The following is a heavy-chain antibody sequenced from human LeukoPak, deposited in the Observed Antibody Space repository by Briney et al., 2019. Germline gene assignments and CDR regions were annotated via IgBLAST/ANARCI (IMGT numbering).Heavy chain of an antibody. CDR2: IIPIFGTA. V-gene: IGHV1-69*13. D-gene: IGHD1-26*01. CDR1: GVTFSSYA. J-gene: IGHJ5*02. CDR3: ARGGVGATVFTLNWFDP. Sequence: ASVKISCKASGVTFSSYAISWVRQAPGQGLEWMGGIIPIFGTANYAQKFQGRVTITADESTSTAYMELSSLRSEDTAVYYCARGGVGATVFTLNWFDPWGQGTLVTVSS.